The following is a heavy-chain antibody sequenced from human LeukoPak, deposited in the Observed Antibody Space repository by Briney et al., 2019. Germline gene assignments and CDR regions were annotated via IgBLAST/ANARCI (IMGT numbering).Heavy chain of an antibody. J-gene: IGHJ6*03. CDR2: INHSGST. V-gene: IGHV4-34*01. CDR1: GGSISSYY. Sequence: SSETLSLTCTVSGGSISSYYWSWIRQPPGKGLEWIGEINHSGSTNYNPSLKSRVTISVDTSKNQFSLKLSSVTAADTAVYYCARGYYMDVWGKGTTVTVSS. CDR3: ARGYYMDV.